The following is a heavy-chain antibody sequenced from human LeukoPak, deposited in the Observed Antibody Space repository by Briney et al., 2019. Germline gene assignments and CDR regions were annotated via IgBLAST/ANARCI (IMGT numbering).Heavy chain of an antibody. V-gene: IGHV3-74*01. Sequence: GGSLRLSCAASGFTFSRYWMHWVRQAPGKGLVWVSRIDSDGSITSHADSVKGRFTISRDNAKNTLYLQMNSLRAEDTAVYYCARASLYYHDYMDVWGKGTTVTVSS. CDR2: IDSDGSIT. CDR3: ARASLYYHDYMDV. J-gene: IGHJ6*03. CDR1: GFTFSRYW.